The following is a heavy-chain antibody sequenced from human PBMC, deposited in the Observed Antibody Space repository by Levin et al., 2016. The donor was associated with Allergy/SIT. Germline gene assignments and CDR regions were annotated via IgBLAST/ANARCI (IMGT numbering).Heavy chain of an antibody. J-gene: IGHJ4*02. CDR2: INGSGATT. CDR1: GFTFSNYV. Sequence: GESLKISCAASGFTFSNYVMTWVRQAPGKGLEWVSDINGSGATTYYADSVKGRFSISRDNSRNTLYLQMSSLRVEDTAIYYCARDSMGSPTDFDFWGQGTLVTVSS. CDR3: ARDSMGSPTDFDF. D-gene: IGHD2/OR15-2a*01. V-gene: IGHV3-23*01.